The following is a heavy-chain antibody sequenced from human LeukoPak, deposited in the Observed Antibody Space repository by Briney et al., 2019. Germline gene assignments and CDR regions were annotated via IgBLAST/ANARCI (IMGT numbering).Heavy chain of an antibody. V-gene: IGHV3-33*01. CDR3: ARDFTNIRGGGYFDN. D-gene: IGHD2/OR15-2a*01. CDR2: IWFDGGKI. J-gene: IGHJ4*02. CDR1: EFAFSDYV. Sequence: GRSLRLSCAASEFAFSDYVMHWLRQTPGKGLEWVAVIWFDGGKIYYADSVKGRFTISRDNSKNTLYLQMNSLRAEDTAVYHCARDFTNIRGGGYFDNWGQGTLVTVSS.